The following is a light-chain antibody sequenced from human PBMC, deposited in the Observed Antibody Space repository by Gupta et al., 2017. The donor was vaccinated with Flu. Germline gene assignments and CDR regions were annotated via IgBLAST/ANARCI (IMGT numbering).Light chain of an antibody. CDR1: SGYSSYD. V-gene: IGLV4-69*01. CDR2: VHSDGSQ. CDR3: QTWGTGIRV. Sequence: SGYSSYDIAWHQQQSQKGPRHLMKVHSDGSQIKGDGIPDRFSGSSSGDARSLTISSLQLEDEADYYCQTWGTGIRVFGTATKVTVL. J-gene: IGLJ1*01.